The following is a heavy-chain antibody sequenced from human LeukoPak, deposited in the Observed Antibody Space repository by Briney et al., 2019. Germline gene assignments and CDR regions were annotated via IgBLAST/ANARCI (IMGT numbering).Heavy chain of an antibody. D-gene: IGHD7-27*01. CDR1: GFTFSSYS. J-gene: IGHJ4*02. CDR2: ISSSSSYI. CDR3: ARGGSSYWGQSKYYFDY. V-gene: IGHV3-21*01. Sequence: PGGSLRLSCAASGFTFSSYSMNWVRQAPGKGLEWVSSISSSSSYIYYAESVKGRFTISRDNAKNSLYLQMNSLRAEDTAVYYCARGGSSYWGQSKYYFDYWGQGTLVTVSS.